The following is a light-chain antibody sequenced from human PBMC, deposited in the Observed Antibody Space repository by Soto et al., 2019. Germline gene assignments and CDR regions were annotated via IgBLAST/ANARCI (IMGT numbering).Light chain of an antibody. Sequence: QSVVTQPPSVSGAPGQRVTIPCTGSTSNLGAGYDVHWYQHLPGTAPKLLISGNTNRPSGVPERFSGSKSGTSAFLAITGLQAEDEADYYCQSYDNTLGLVFGGGTKVTVL. V-gene: IGLV1-40*01. CDR2: GNT. CDR3: QSYDNTLGLV. J-gene: IGLJ2*01. CDR1: TSNLGAGYD.